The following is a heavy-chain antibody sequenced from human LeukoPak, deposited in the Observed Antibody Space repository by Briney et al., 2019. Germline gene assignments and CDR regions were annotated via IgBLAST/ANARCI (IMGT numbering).Heavy chain of an antibody. V-gene: IGHV4-59*01. CDR2: IHYTGST. CDR3: ARGGYYGSGNDFRFDP. Sequence: SETLSLTCTVSGGSISSYYWSWIRQPPGKGLEWIGYIHYTGSTNYNPSLKSRVTISVDTSKNQFSLKLSSVTAADAAIYYCARGGYYGSGNDFRFDPWGQGTLVTVSS. J-gene: IGHJ5*02. CDR1: GGSISSYY. D-gene: IGHD3-10*01.